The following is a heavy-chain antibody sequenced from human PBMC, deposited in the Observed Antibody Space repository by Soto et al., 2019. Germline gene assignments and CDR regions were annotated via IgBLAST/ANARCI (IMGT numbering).Heavy chain of an antibody. CDR1: GYTFTSYA. J-gene: IGHJ4*02. D-gene: IGHD1-1*01. Sequence: ASVKVSCKASGYTFTSYAMHWVRQAPGQRLEWMGWINAGNGNTKYSQKLQGRVTMTTDTSTSTAYMELRSLRSDDTAVYYCAGGSNDIDYWGQGTLVTV. V-gene: IGHV1-3*01. CDR2: INAGNGNT. CDR3: AGGSNDIDY.